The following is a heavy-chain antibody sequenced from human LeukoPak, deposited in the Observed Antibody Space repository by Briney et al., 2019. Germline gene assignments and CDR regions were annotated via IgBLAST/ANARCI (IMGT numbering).Heavy chain of an antibody. V-gene: IGHV3-23*01. CDR1: GFTFSSHV. CDR2: ISGSGDNR. CDR3: AKNPLVSGTIYFDS. Sequence: AGGSLRLSCAASGFTFSSHVMSWVRQAPGKGLEWVSSISGSGDNRNYADSAKGRFTISRDNSKSTLYLEMNSLRAEDTAIYYCAKNPLVSGTIYFDSWGQGTLLTVSS. D-gene: IGHD6-19*01. J-gene: IGHJ4*02.